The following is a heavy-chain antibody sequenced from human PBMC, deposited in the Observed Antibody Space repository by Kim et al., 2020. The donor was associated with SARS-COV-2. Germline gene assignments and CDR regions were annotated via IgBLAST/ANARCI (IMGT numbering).Heavy chain of an antibody. CDR3: ARFKGYYDSSGYRGWFDP. J-gene: IGHJ5*02. Sequence: SETLSLTCTVSGDSISSYYWSWIRQPPGKGLEWIGYIYYSGSTNYNPSLKSRVTISVDTSKNQFSLKLSSVTAADTAVYYCARFKGYYDSSGYRGWFDPWGQGTLVTVSS. D-gene: IGHD3-22*01. CDR1: GDSISSYY. CDR2: IYYSGST. V-gene: IGHV4-59*13.